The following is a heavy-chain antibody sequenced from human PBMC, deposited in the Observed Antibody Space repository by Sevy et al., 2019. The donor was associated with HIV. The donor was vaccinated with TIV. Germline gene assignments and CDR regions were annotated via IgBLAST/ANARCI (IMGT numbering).Heavy chain of an antibody. CDR3: ARDRRNYYDSSGSLFGAFDI. Sequence: GGSLRLSCAASGFTFSSYAMHWVRQAPGKGLEWVAVISYDGSNKYYADSVKGQFTISRDNSKNTLYLQMNSLRAEDTAVYYCARDRRNYYDSSGSLFGAFDIWGQGTMVTVSS. V-gene: IGHV3-30-3*01. CDR1: GFTFSSYA. CDR2: ISYDGSNK. J-gene: IGHJ3*02. D-gene: IGHD3-22*01.